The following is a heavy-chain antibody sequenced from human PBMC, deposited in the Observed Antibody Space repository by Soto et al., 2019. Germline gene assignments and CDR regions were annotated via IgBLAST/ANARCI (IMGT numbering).Heavy chain of an antibody. CDR1: GYTFTSYG. V-gene: IGHV1-18*01. CDR3: ARENSLGIAVAGTGL. CDR2: ISAYNGNT. D-gene: IGHD6-19*01. J-gene: IGHJ4*02. Sequence: VKVSCKASGYTFTSYGISWVRQAPGQGLEWMGWISAYNGNTNYAQKLQGRVTMTTDTSTSTAYMELRSLRSDDTAVYYCARENSLGIAVAGTGLWGQGTLVTVSS.